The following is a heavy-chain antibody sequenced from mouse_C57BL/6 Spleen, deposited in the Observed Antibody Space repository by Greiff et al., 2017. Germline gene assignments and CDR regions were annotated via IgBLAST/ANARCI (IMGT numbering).Heavy chain of an antibody. Sequence: EVQLQESGPGLVKPSQSLSLTCSVTGYSITSGYYWNWIRQFPGNKLEWMGYISYDGSNNYNPSLKNRISITRDTSKNQFFLKLNSVTTEDTATYYCASPYGSSSLYYAMDYWGQGTSVTVSS. D-gene: IGHD1-1*01. V-gene: IGHV3-6*01. CDR1: GYSITSGYY. CDR2: ISYDGSN. CDR3: ASPYGSSSLYYAMDY. J-gene: IGHJ4*01.